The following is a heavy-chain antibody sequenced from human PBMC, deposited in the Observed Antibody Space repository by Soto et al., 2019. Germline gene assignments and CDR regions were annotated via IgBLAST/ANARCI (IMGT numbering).Heavy chain of an antibody. Sequence: QVQLVESGGGVVQPGRSLRLSCATSGFTFSTYGMHWVRQAPDKGLEWVAVISSDGSNKYQADSVKGRFTISRDNSKNTLYLQMNSLRAEDTAVYYCAKAKYSGSSYFDYWGQGTLVTVSS. D-gene: IGHD1-26*01. J-gene: IGHJ4*02. CDR1: GFTFSTYG. CDR2: ISSDGSNK. V-gene: IGHV3-30*18. CDR3: AKAKYSGSSYFDY.